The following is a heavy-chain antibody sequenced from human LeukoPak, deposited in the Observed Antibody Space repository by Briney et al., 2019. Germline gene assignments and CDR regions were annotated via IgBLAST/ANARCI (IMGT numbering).Heavy chain of an antibody. CDR2: IIPIFGIA. D-gene: IGHD1-26*01. CDR3: ARALGGSYGYYFDY. J-gene: IGHJ4*02. V-gene: IGHV1-69*04. CDR1: GGTFSSYA. Sequence: GASEKVSCKASGGTFSSYAISWVRQAPGQGLEWMGRIIPIFGIANYAQKFQGRVTITADKSTSTAYMELSSLRSEDTAVYYCARALGGSYGYYFDYWGQGTLVTVSS.